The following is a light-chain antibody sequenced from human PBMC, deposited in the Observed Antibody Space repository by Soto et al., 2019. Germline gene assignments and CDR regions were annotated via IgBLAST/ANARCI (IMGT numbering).Light chain of an antibody. V-gene: IGKV3-15*01. CDR1: QSVRYS. CDR2: DAS. Sequence: EILMTQSPATLSVSPGESVTFSCRASQSVRYSLGWYQQKPGQAPRLLIYDASIRAPGIPVRFSGSGSGTQFTLTISSLQSEDFGVYYCQQNKDWPGTFGQGTKVELK. J-gene: IGKJ1*01. CDR3: QQNKDWPGT.